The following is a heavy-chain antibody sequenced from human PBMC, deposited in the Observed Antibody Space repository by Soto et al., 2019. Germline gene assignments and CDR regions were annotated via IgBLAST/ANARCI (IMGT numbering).Heavy chain of an antibody. V-gene: IGHV3-11*06. D-gene: IGHD4-17*01. J-gene: IGHJ4*02. CDR1: GFTFGDYY. CDR3: AAYYGGTPYY. Sequence: QVQLVESGGGLVKPGGSLRLSCAASGFTFGDYYMSWTRQAPGKGLEWVSYISGGSTYTNYADSVKGRFTISRDNAQNSLYLKMNSLRAEDTGVYYCAAYYGGTPYYWGQGTLVTVSS. CDR2: ISGGSTYT.